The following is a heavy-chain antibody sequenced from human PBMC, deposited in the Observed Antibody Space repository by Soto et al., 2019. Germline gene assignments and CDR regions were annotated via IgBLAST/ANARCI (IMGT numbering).Heavy chain of an antibody. CDR2: ISAYNGNT. D-gene: IGHD3-10*01. V-gene: IGHV1-18*01. CDR3: AIISPAAMVRGVQYPSDYYYGMDV. CDR1: GYTFTSYG. J-gene: IGHJ6*02. Sequence: QVQLVQSGAEVKKPGASVKVSCKASGYTFTSYGISWVRQAPGQGLEWMGWISAYNGNTNYAQKLQGRVTMTTDTSTSTAYMELRSLRSDDTAVYYCAIISPAAMVRGVQYPSDYYYGMDVWGQGTTVTVSS.